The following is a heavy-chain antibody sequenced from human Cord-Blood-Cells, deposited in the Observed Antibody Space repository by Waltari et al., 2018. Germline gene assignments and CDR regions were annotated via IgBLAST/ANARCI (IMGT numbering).Heavy chain of an antibody. D-gene: IGHD3-3*01. CDR1: GGSISSSSYY. Sequence: QLQLQESGPGLVKPSETLSLTCTVSGGSISSSSYYWGWIRQPPGTGLEWIGSIYYSGSTYYNPSLKSRVTISVDTSKNQFSLKLSSVTAADTAVYYCAILNYVLRFLEWYNWFDPWGQGTLVTVSS. CDR2: IYYSGST. V-gene: IGHV4-39*01. CDR3: AILNYVLRFLEWYNWFDP. J-gene: IGHJ5*02.